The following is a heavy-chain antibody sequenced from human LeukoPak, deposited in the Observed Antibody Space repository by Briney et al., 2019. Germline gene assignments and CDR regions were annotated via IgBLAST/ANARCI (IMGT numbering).Heavy chain of an antibody. V-gene: IGHV3-21*01. CDR3: ARHVVAVGLDS. CDR1: GFTFSSYG. D-gene: IGHD3-22*01. J-gene: IGHJ4*02. Sequence: GGSLRLSCAASGFTFSSYGMSWVRQAPGKGLEWVSSITSSSSYIYYADSVKGRFTNSRDNAKNSLYLQMNSLRAQHTTVYYCARHVVAVGLDSSGQGTLVTVSS. CDR2: ITSSSSYI.